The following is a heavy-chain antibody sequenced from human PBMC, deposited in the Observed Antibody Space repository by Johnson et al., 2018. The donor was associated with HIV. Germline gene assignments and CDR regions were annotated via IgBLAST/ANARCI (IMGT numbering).Heavy chain of an antibody. J-gene: IGHJ3*02. V-gene: IGHV3-33*01. Sequence: QVQLVESGGGVVQPGGSLRLSCAASGFTFSTYGMHWVRQAPGKGLEWVAVMWYDGSNKYYADSVKGRFTISRDNSKNTLYLRLNSLRAEDTAVYYCAREGIAAEPNRDAFDIWGHGAMVTVSS. CDR1: GFTFSTYG. CDR2: MWYDGSNK. CDR3: AREGIAAEPNRDAFDI. D-gene: IGHD6-13*01.